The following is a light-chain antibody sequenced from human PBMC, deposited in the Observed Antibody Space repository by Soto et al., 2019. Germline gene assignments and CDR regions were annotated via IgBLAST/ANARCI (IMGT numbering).Light chain of an antibody. V-gene: IGKV3-11*01. CDR1: QSVSSY. CDR2: DAS. Sequence: EIVLTQSPVTLSLSPGERATLSCRASQSVSSYLAWYQQKPGQAHRLLIYDASNRATGIPARFSGGGSGTDFPLTIDNLEPEDFAIYYCQQRSKWPPITFGQGTRLEIQ. CDR3: QQRSKWPPIT. J-gene: IGKJ5*01.